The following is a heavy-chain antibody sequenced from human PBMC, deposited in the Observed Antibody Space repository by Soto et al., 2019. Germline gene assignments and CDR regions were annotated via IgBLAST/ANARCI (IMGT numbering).Heavy chain of an antibody. CDR1: GGTFSSYA. D-gene: IGHD5-12*01. J-gene: IGHJ4*02. CDR3: AKDYNTPVATTPYYFDY. CDR2: IIPIFGTA. V-gene: IGHV1-69*13. Sequence: SVKVSCKASGGTFSSYAISWVRQAPGQGLEWMGGIIPIFGTANYAQKFQGRVTITADESTSTAYMELSSLRSEDTAVYYCAKDYNTPVATTPYYFDYWGQGTLVTVSS.